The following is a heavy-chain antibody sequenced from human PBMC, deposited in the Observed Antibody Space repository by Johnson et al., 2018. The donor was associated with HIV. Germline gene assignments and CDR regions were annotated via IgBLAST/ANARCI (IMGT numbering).Heavy chain of an antibody. CDR3: ARDGGIGSTREDSFDI. D-gene: IGHD2-2*01. V-gene: IGHV3-30-3*01. CDR1: GFTVSSNY. Sequence: QVQLVESGGGLVQPGGSLRLSCAASGFTVSSNYMSWVRQAPGKGLEWVAVISYDGSNKYYADSVKGRFTISRDTSKNTLYLQMNSLRAEDTAVYYCARDGGIGSTREDSFDIWGQGTMVIVSS. CDR2: ISYDGSNK. J-gene: IGHJ3*02.